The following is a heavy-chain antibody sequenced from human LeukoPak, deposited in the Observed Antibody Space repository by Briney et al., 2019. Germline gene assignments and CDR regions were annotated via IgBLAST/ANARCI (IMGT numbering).Heavy chain of an antibody. J-gene: IGHJ4*02. D-gene: IGHD6-6*01. Sequence: GRSLRLSCAASGFTFSSYAMHWVRQAPGKGLEWVAVISYDGSNKYYADSVKGRFTISRDNSKNTLYLQMNSLRAEDTAVYYCARDAHPLYSSSLDYWGQGTLVTVSS. V-gene: IGHV3-30*04. CDR2: ISYDGSNK. CDR3: ARDAHPLYSSSLDY. CDR1: GFTFSSYA.